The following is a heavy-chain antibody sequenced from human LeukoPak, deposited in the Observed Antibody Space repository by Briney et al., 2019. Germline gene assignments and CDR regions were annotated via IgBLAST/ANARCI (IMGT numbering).Heavy chain of an antibody. Sequence: GGSLRLSCAASGFTFSSYSMNWVRQAPGKGLEWVSSISSSSSYIYYADSVKGRFTISRDNAKNSLYLQMNSLRAEDTAVYYCARVTGGSGSLVWFDPWGQGTLVTVPS. CDR3: ARVTGGSGSLVWFDP. J-gene: IGHJ5*02. CDR2: ISSSSSYI. CDR1: GFTFSSYS. D-gene: IGHD3-10*01. V-gene: IGHV3-21*01.